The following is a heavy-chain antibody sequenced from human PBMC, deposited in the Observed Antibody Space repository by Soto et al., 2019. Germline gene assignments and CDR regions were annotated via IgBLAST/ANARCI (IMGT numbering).Heavy chain of an antibody. D-gene: IGHD5-12*01. Sequence: SETLSLTCTVSGDSISAYSWSWVRQPPGKGLEWIGNIHYNGNTKYNPSLKSRVTMSFDTSKNQFSLKLFSVTAADTAKYFCAREGNLGRWLQPLDFWGQGTLVTVPQ. CDR1: GDSISAYS. CDR2: IHYNGNT. J-gene: IGHJ4*02. CDR3: AREGNLGRWLQPLDF. V-gene: IGHV4-59*01.